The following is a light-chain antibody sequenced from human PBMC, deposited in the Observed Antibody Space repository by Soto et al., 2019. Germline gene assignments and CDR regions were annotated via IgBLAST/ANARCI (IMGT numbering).Light chain of an antibody. Sequence: QSALTQPPSASGSPGQSVTISCTGTSSDVGAYKYVSWYQQYPGKAPKLMIYEVSNQPSGVPDRFSGSKSGNTASLTVSGLEAEEEADYYCASYVGSNIWVFGGGTQLTVL. J-gene: IGLJ3*02. CDR1: SSDVGAYKY. CDR2: EVS. CDR3: ASYVGSNIWV. V-gene: IGLV2-8*01.